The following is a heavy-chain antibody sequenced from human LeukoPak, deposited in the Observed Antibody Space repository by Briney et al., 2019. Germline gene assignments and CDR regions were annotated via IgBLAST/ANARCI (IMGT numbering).Heavy chain of an antibody. Sequence: AGGSLRLSCAASGFSLSAYWMVWARQARGKGVVWVARINTDESSTSYADSVRGRFTISRDDAKNTLYLQMDSLTLEDTAVYYCAREKSAPGAAIADYWGQGTLVTVSS. V-gene: IGHV3-74*01. J-gene: IGHJ4*02. D-gene: IGHD2-2*01. CDR3: AREKSAPGAAIADY. CDR2: INTDESST. CDR1: GFSLSAYW.